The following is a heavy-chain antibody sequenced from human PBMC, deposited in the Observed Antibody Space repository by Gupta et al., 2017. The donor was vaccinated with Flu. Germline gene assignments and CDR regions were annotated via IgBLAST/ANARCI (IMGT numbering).Heavy chain of an antibody. D-gene: IGHD4-11*01. V-gene: IGHV2-5*01. CDR3: AHIRDSNYGGKGSGGMDV. Sequence: QITLKESGPTLVKPTQTLTLTCTFSGFSLSTSGVGVGWIRQPPGKALEWLALIYWNDDKRYSPSLKSRLTITKDTSKNQVVLTMTNMDPVDTATYYCAHIRDSNYGGKGSGGMDVWGQGTTVTVSS. CDR1: GFSLSTSGVG. CDR2: IYWNDDK. J-gene: IGHJ6*02.